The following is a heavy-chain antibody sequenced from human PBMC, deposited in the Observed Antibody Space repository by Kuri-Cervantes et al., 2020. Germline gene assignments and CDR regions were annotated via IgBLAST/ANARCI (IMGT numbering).Heavy chain of an antibody. J-gene: IGHJ4*02. CDR3: VRTNLGSGGYYGG. D-gene: IGHD3-10*01. CDR1: GGSISGADCY. V-gene: IGHV4-30-4*01. CDR2: IYHSGKT. Sequence: SETLSLTCTVSGGSISGADCYWGWIRQPPGKGLEWIGYIYHSGKTFYNSSLKSRIIISVDTSKNQFSLKLSSVTAADTAVYYCVRTNLGSGGYYGGWGQGTLVTVSS.